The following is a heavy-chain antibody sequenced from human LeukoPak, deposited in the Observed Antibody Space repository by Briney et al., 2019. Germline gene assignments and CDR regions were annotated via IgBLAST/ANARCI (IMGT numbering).Heavy chain of an antibody. V-gene: IGHV3-48*01. J-gene: IGHJ4*02. Sequence: GGSLRLSCAASGFTFSSDSMDWVRQAPGKGLEWVSYIISSSSTIYYADSVKGRFTISRDNAKNSLYLQMNGLRAEDTAVYYCARDFCSGGSCNRNSYFDSWGQGTLVTVSS. D-gene: IGHD2-15*01. CDR1: GFTFSSDS. CDR2: IISSSSTI. CDR3: ARDFCSGGSCNRNSYFDS.